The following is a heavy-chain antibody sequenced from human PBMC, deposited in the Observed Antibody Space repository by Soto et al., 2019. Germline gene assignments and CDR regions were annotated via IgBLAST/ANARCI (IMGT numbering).Heavy chain of an antibody. CDR2: MYPGDSDT. Sequence: GESLKISCRGSGYDFDTNWFGWVRQLPGKGLEWVGIMYPGDSDTRYNPSLQGHVTLSADVTVSTAFLQWRSLKTSDTGMYFCARLPRDCNKTSCYYADHWGHGTQVTVSS. D-gene: IGHD2-2*01. CDR1: GYDFDTNW. CDR3: ARLPRDCNKTSCYYADH. J-gene: IGHJ4*01. V-gene: IGHV5-51*01.